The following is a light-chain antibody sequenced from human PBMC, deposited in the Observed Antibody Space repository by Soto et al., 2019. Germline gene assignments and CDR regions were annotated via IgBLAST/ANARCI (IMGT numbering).Light chain of an antibody. CDR3: QVWDGSSTPRYV. CDR1: NIRSKS. J-gene: IGLJ1*01. V-gene: IGLV3-21*02. CDR2: DDT. Sequence: SYELTQPPSVSVAPGQMASITCGGDNIRSKSVHWYQHKPGQAPILVVYDDTDRPSGIPERFSGSNSGNTATLTITRVEVGDEADYYCQVWDGSSTPRYVFGTGTKLTVL.